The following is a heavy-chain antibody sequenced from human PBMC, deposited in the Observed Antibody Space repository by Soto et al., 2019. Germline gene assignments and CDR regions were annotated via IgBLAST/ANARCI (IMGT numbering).Heavy chain of an antibody. V-gene: IGHV1-69*12. CDR3: AQTLGLAAAGPGRFDL. Sequence: QVQLVQSGAEVKKPGSSVKVSCKASGGTFSSYAISWVRQAPGQGLEWMGGIIPLFGRANYAQKFQGRVTITADASMSTAYMELSSLRSEDTAVYYCAQTLGLAAAGPGRFDLWGRGTLVTVSS. CDR1: GGTFSSYA. J-gene: IGHJ2*01. CDR2: IIPLFGRA. D-gene: IGHD6-25*01.